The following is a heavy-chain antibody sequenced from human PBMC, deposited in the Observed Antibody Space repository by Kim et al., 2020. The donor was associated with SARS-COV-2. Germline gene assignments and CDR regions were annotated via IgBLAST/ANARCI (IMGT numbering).Heavy chain of an antibody. D-gene: IGHD2-2*01. Sequence: SETLSLTCTVSGGSISSSSYYWGWIRQPPGKGLEWIGSIYYSGSTYYNPSLKSRVTISVDTSKNQFSLKLSSVTAADTAVYYCARVGGPQAYCSSTSCYQNWFDPWGQGTLVTVSS. J-gene: IGHJ5*02. CDR3: ARVGGPQAYCSSTSCYQNWFDP. V-gene: IGHV4-39*01. CDR1: GGSISSSSYY. CDR2: IYYSGST.